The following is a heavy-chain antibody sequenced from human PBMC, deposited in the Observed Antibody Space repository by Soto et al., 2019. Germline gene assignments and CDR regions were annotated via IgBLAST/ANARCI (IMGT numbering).Heavy chain of an antibody. J-gene: IGHJ4*02. CDR3: ARSIDSSGYYFSNC. V-gene: IGHV4-59*01. D-gene: IGHD3-22*01. Sequence: PSETLSLTCTVSGGSISNYYWSWIRQSPGKGLEWIGYIHYSGSTNYNPSLKSRVTVSVDTSRNQFSLKLTPVTAADTGVYYCARSIDSSGYYFSNCWGQGTLVTVSS. CDR2: IHYSGST. CDR1: GGSISNYY.